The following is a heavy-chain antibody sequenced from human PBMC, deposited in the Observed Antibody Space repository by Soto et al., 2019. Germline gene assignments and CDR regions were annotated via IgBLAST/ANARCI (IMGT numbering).Heavy chain of an antibody. CDR2: IYYSGST. D-gene: IGHD4-17*01. CDR3: ARGDYAYYYYYMDV. Sequence: SETLSLTCTVSGGSISSCGYYWSWIRQHPGKGLEWIGYIYYSGSTYYNPSLKSRVTISVDTSKNQFSLKLSSVTAADTAVYYCARGDYAYYYYYMDVWGKGTTVTVSS. V-gene: IGHV4-31*03. J-gene: IGHJ6*03. CDR1: GGSISSCGYY.